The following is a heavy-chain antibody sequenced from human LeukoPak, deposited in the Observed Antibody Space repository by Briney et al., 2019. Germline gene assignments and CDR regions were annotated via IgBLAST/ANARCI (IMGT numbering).Heavy chain of an antibody. V-gene: IGHV3-21*01. Sequence: PSETLSLTCAVYGGSFSGYYWSWIRQPPGKGLEWVSSISSSSSYIYYADSVKGRFTISRDNAKNSLYLQMISLRAEDTAVYYCARDSSSHHFDYWGQGTLVTVSS. D-gene: IGHD6-6*01. CDR2: ISSSSSYI. CDR3: ARDSSSHHFDY. J-gene: IGHJ4*02. CDR1: GGSFSGYY.